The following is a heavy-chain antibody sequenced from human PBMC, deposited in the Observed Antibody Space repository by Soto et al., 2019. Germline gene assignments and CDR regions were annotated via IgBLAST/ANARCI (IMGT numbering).Heavy chain of an antibody. CDR3: ARDRYGSGSPPFDY. CDR2: IYYSGST. J-gene: IGHJ4*02. D-gene: IGHD3-10*01. V-gene: IGHV4-31*03. CDR1: GGSISSGGYY. Sequence: QVQLQESGPGLVKPSQTLSLTCTVSGGSISSGGYYWSWIRQHPGKGLEWIGYIYYSGSTYYNPSLXSXVPXSVDTSKTQFSLKLSSVTAADTAVYYCARDRYGSGSPPFDYWGQGTLVTVSS.